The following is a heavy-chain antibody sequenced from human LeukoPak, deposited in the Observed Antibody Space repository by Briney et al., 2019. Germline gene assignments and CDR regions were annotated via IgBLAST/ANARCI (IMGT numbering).Heavy chain of an antibody. J-gene: IGHJ4*02. Sequence: PGGSLRLSCAASGFTFSNYGMSWVRQAPGKGLEWVSAISGSGGRTYYADSVKGRFTISGDNSKNTLYLQMNSLRAEDSAVYYCAKVTPDSRTSGYDGFDYWGQGTLVTVSS. CDR1: GFTFSNYG. D-gene: IGHD5-12*01. CDR2: ISGSGGRT. CDR3: AKVTPDSRTSGYDGFDY. V-gene: IGHV3-23*01.